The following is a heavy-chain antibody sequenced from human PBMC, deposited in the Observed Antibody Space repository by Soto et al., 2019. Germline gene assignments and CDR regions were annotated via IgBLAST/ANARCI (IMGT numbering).Heavy chain of an antibody. D-gene: IGHD3-9*01. CDR1: GGSISSGGYY. V-gene: IGHV4-31*03. J-gene: IGHJ5*02. CDR3: ARERITISSNWFDP. CDR2: IYYSGST. Sequence: KPWETLSLTCTVSGGSISSGGYYWSWIRQHPGKGLEWIGYIYYSGSTYYNPSLKSRVTISVDTSKNQFSLKLSSVTAADTAVYYCARERITISSNWFDPWGQGTLVTVSS.